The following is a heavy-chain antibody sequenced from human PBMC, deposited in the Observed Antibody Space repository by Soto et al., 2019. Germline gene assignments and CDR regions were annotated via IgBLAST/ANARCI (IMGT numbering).Heavy chain of an antibody. V-gene: IGHV3-23*01. J-gene: IGHJ3*02. CDR2: ISGSGGST. Sequence: GGSLRLSCAASGLNFSSYAMSRVRQAPGKGLEWVSGISGSGGSTYYADSVKGRFTISRDNSKNTLYLQMNSLRAEDTAVYYCAAPAASDAFDIWGQGTMVTVSS. D-gene: IGHD6-13*01. CDR1: GLNFSSYA. CDR3: AAPAASDAFDI.